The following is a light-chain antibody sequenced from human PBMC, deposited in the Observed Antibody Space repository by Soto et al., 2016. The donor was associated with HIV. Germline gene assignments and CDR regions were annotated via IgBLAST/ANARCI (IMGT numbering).Light chain of an antibody. V-gene: IGLV3-25*03. J-gene: IGLJ2*01. CDR1: SLPRQY. Sequence: SYELTQPPSVSVSPRQTATITCSGDSLPRQYAFWYQQKPGQAPVMIVYKNNQRPSGVPERFSGSTSGTTITLTISRVQAEDEADYYCQSADFIGLLCFCFGGGTKLTVL. CDR3: QSADFIGLLCFC. CDR2: KNN.